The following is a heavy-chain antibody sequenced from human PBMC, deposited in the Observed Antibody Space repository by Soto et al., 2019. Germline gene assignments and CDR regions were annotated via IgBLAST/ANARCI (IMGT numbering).Heavy chain of an antibody. V-gene: IGHV1-69*05. CDR3: ARIAGYCSGGTCYRGSGDY. Sequence: QVQLVQSGAEVKKPGSSVKVSCKASGGTFSNYSINWVRQAPGQGLEWMGGIIPFFGTANYAQKFQGRVTXTXDXXATTAYREVTSLRSDDTAVYYWARIAGYCSGGTCYRGSGDYWGQGTMVAVSS. J-gene: IGHJ4*02. CDR2: IIPFFGTA. D-gene: IGHD2-15*01. CDR1: GGTFSNYS.